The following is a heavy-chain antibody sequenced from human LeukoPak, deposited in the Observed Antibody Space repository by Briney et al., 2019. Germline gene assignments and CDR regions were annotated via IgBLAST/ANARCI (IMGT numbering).Heavy chain of an antibody. CDR2: IIPIFGTA. Sequence: GASVKVSCKASGGTFSSYAISWVRQAPGQGLEWMGGIIPIFGTANYAQKFQGRVTITADKSTSTAYMELSSLRSDDTAVYYCARGPYSSSWYTSFDYWGQGTLVTVSS. J-gene: IGHJ4*02. V-gene: IGHV1-69*06. CDR1: GGTFSSYA. D-gene: IGHD6-13*01. CDR3: ARGPYSSSWYTSFDY.